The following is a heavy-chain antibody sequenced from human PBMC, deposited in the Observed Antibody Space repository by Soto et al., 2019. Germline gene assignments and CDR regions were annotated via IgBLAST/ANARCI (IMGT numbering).Heavy chain of an antibody. Sequence: PGGSLRLSCAASGFTFSSYWIHWVRQAPGKGLVWVSRINSDGSRTSYADSVKGRFTISRDNAKNTLYLQMNSLRAEDTAVYYCANYCSDDSCYPYWGQGTLVTVSS. CDR2: INSDGSRT. V-gene: IGHV3-74*01. CDR3: ANYCSDDSCYPY. J-gene: IGHJ4*02. D-gene: IGHD2-15*01. CDR1: GFTFSSYW.